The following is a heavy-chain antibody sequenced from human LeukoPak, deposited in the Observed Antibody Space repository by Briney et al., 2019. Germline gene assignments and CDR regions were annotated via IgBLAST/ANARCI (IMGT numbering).Heavy chain of an antibody. J-gene: IGHJ4*02. D-gene: IGHD6-13*01. CDR1: GGSISGYY. Sequence: SETLSLTCTVSGGSISGYYXSXIXQPPXXXXXWXGYIHYTGSTNYSPXLKSRVTLPVHTSKNQFSLELTSVTAADTAAYYCARQNPAASGQGLDYWGQGTLVTVSS. CDR3: ARQNPAASGQGLDY. V-gene: IGHV4-59*08. CDR2: IHYTGST.